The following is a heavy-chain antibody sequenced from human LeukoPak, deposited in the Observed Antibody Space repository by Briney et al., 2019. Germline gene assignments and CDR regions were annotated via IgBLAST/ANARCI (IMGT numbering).Heavy chain of an antibody. CDR3: AKGLRYFDWADH. D-gene: IGHD3-9*01. CDR1: GFSFDDYV. CDR2: ISWNSFTI. Sequence: GGSLRLSCAASGFSFDDYVMHWVRQAPGKGLEWVSGISWNSFTIRYADSVKGRFTISRDNAKNSLFLQMNSLRAEDTALYYCAKGLRYFDWADHWGQGTLVTVSS. J-gene: IGHJ5*02. V-gene: IGHV3-9*01.